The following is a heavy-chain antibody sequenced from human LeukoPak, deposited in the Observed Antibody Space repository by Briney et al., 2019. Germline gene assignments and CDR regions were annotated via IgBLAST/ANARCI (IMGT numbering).Heavy chain of an antibody. CDR3: ARLGSIAAAGTPDY. CDR1: GFTFSSYG. Sequence: PGGSLRLSCAASGFTFSSYGMHWVRQAPGRGLEWVAVISYDGSNKYYADSVKGRFTISRDNSKNTLYLQMNSLRAEDTAVYYCARLGSIAAAGTPDYWGQGTLVTVSS. D-gene: IGHD6-13*01. V-gene: IGHV3-30*03. CDR2: ISYDGSNK. J-gene: IGHJ4*02.